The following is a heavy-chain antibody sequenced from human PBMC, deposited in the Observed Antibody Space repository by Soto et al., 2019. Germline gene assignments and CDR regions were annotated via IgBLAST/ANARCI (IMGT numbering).Heavy chain of an antibody. D-gene: IGHD3-3*01. CDR3: ARHRSYDFWSGYALYYYYMDV. J-gene: IGHJ6*03. Sequence: PSETLSLPCTVSGGSLSSSSYDGGWIRQPPGKGLEWIRSIYYSGSTYYNPALKSRVTISVDTSKNQYSLKLSAVTAADTAVDYCARHRSYDFWSGYALYYYYMDVWGKGTTVTVSS. V-gene: IGHV4-39*01. CDR1: GGSLSSSSYD. CDR2: IYYSGST.